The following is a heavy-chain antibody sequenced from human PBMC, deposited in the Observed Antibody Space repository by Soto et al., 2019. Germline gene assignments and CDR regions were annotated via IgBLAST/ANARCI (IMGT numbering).Heavy chain of an antibody. Sequence: XCLRLSCAASGFTVSSYAISWVTQAPGKGLEWVSLIYSDASTYYADSVKGRFTISRDNSKNTLFLQMNSLRAEDTAVYYCARVDTLTAGVHYWGLGTLVTVSS. V-gene: IGHV3-66*01. CDR2: IYSDAST. J-gene: IGHJ4*02. D-gene: IGHD6-25*01. CDR3: ARVDTLTAGVHY. CDR1: GFTVSSYA.